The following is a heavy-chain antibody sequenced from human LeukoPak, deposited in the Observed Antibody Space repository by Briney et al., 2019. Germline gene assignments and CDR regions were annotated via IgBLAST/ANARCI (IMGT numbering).Heavy chain of an antibody. CDR3: ARDPEGIAAAGTANWYFDL. CDR2: IYHSGST. CDR1: GGSISSGGYY. D-gene: IGHD6-13*01. V-gene: IGHV4-30-2*01. Sequence: KSSETLSLTCTVSGGSISSGGYYWSWIRQPPGKGLEWIGYIYHSGSTYYNPSLKSRVTISVDRSKNQFSLKLSSVTAADTAVYYCARDPEGIAAAGTANWYFDLWGRGTLVTVSS. J-gene: IGHJ2*01.